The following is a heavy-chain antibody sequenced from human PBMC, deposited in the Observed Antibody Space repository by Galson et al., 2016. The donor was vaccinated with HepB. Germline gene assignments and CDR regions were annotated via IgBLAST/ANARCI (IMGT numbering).Heavy chain of an antibody. CDR1: GDSVSSNTAA. Sequence: CAISGDSVSSNTAAWNWIRQSPSRGLEWLARTHYRSKWNTDYAISMKTRMTINVDASRNQFSLQLDSVTPEDAAVYYCARDPKFQIYCPSTSDCYAQAFFFDIWGQGTLVSVSS. D-gene: IGHD5/OR15-5a*01. CDR2: THYRSKWNT. J-gene: IGHJ4*02. CDR3: ARDPKFQIYCPSTSDCYAQAFFFDI. V-gene: IGHV6-1*01.